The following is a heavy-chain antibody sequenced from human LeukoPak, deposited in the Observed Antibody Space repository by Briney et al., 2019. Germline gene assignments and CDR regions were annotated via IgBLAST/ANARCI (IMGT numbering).Heavy chain of an antibody. CDR1: GYTFTNYG. Sequence: GASVKVSCKASGYTFTNYGISWVRQAPGQGLEWMGWISAYNGNTNYAQKLQGRVTITTGTSTSTAYMELRSLRSDDTAVYYCARARLLRYYDWLLYHSNWFDPWGQGTLVTVSS. CDR2: ISAYNGNT. CDR3: ARARLLRYYDWLLYHSNWFDP. J-gene: IGHJ5*02. V-gene: IGHV1-18*01. D-gene: IGHD3-9*01.